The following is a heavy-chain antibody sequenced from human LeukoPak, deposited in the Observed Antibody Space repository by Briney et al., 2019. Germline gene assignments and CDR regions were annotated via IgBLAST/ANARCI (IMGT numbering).Heavy chain of an antibody. CDR1: GFTLSSYA. CDR3: AKYSDSTGAHYFDY. Sequence: GGSLRLSCAASGFTLSSYAMTWVRQAPGKGLEWVSTISGSGANTYYADSVKGRFTISRDNSKNTLSLQMNSLGVEDTALYYCAKYSDSTGAHYFDYWGQGTLVTVSS. J-gene: IGHJ4*02. CDR2: ISGSGANT. D-gene: IGHD2/OR15-2a*01. V-gene: IGHV3-23*01.